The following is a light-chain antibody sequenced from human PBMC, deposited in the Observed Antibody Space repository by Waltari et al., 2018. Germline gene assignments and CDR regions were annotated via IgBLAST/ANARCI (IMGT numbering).Light chain of an antibody. CDR3: QQLHSYPVT. Sequence: AVPLTQSPSSLSSSVGDRVTITCRASPALSSALALYQQQPGKAPNLLIYDASNLESGVPSRFSGSGSGNHFTLPISSLQPADFATYYCQQLHSYPVTFGGGTKVEIK. J-gene: IGKJ4*01. V-gene: IGKV1-13*02. CDR1: PALSSA. CDR2: DAS.